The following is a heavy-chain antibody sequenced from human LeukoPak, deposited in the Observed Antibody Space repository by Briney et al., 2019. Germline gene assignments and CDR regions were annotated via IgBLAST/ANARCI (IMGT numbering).Heavy chain of an antibody. J-gene: IGHJ6*03. CDR3: ARGNNGRYYMDV. V-gene: IGHV1-69*13. CDR1: GYTFSSYA. D-gene: IGHD1/OR15-1a*01. Sequence: GASVKVSCKASGYTFSSYAISWVRQAPGQGLEWMGGIIPIFSTANYAQKFQGRVTITADESTSTAYMELSSLRSEDTAVYYCARGNNGRYYMDVWGKGTTVTVSS. CDR2: IIPIFSTA.